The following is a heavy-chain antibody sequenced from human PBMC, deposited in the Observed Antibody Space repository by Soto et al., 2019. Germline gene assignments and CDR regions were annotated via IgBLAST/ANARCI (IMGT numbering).Heavy chain of an antibody. Sequence: GGSLRLSCAASGFTFSSYSMNWVRQAPGKGLEWVSYISSSSSTIYYADSVKGRFTISRDNAKNSLYLQMNSLRAEDTAVYYRARVRYYGLGATRYMDVWGKGTTVTVSS. CDR1: GFTFSSYS. D-gene: IGHD3-10*01. CDR2: ISSSSSTI. CDR3: ARVRYYGLGATRYMDV. J-gene: IGHJ6*03. V-gene: IGHV3-48*01.